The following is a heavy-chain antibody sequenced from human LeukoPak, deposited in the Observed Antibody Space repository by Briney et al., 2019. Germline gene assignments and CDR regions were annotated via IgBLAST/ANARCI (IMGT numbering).Heavy chain of an antibody. V-gene: IGHV3-74*01. J-gene: IGHJ4*02. CDR1: GFTFSTYW. Sequence: PGGSLRLSCAASGFTFSTYWMHWVRQAPGKGLVWVSRINNDGSSTTYADSVKGRFTISRDNAKNTLYLQVNSLRVEDTALYYCAREADIAIYLDYWGQGTLVTVSS. D-gene: IGHD5-18*01. CDR2: INNDGSST. CDR3: AREADIAIYLDY.